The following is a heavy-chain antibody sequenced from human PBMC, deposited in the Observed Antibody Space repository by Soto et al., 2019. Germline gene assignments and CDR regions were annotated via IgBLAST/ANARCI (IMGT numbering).Heavy chain of an antibody. Sequence: GGSLRLSCAASGFTVSSYYMSWVRQAPGKGLEWVSVSYSAGSADFADSVKGRFTISRDNSKNTAYLQMSSLRPGDTAVYYCVKGEYYYDGSAYYPFDYWGQGRMVTVS. D-gene: IGHD3-22*01. CDR3: VKGEYYYDGSAYYPFDY. CDR1: GFTVSSYY. V-gene: IGHV3-66*01. CDR2: SYSAGSA. J-gene: IGHJ4*02.